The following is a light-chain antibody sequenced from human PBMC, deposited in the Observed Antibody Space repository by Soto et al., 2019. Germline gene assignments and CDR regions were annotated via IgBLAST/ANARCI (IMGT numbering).Light chain of an antibody. Sequence: EIVLTQSPATLSLSPGERATLSCRASQSVSSYLAWYQQKPGQAPRLLIYDASNRATGIPARFSGSGSGTDFNLTSSSLEPQDFAVYYCQQGSNWPPSFGPWTKVDIK. V-gene: IGKV3-11*01. CDR3: QQGSNWPPS. J-gene: IGKJ3*01. CDR2: DAS. CDR1: QSVSSY.